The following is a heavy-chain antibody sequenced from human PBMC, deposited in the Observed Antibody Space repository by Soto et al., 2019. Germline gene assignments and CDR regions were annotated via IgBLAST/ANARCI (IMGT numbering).Heavy chain of an antibody. Sequence: EASVKVSCKASGYTFTSYGISCVRQAPGQGLEWMGWISAYNGNTNYAQKLQGRVTMTTDTSTSTAYMELRSLRSDDTAVYYCARDNGRQLLRGYYYYYGMDVWGQGTTVTVSS. V-gene: IGHV1-18*01. J-gene: IGHJ6*02. D-gene: IGHD2-2*01. CDR2: ISAYNGNT. CDR3: ARDNGRQLLRGYYYYYGMDV. CDR1: GYTFTSYG.